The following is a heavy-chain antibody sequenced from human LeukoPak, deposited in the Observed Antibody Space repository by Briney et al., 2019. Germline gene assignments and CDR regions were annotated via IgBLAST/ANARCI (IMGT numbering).Heavy chain of an antibody. CDR1: GFTFSSYS. CDR2: ISSSSSYI. CDR3: AKGVHSGIAAAGPFDI. Sequence: GGSLRLSCAASGFTFSSYSMNWVRQAPGKGLEWVSCISSSSSYIYYADSVKGRFTISRDNAKNSLYLQMNSPRAEDTAVYYCAKGVHSGIAAAGPFDIWGQGTMVTVSS. J-gene: IGHJ3*02. D-gene: IGHD6-13*01. V-gene: IGHV3-21*04.